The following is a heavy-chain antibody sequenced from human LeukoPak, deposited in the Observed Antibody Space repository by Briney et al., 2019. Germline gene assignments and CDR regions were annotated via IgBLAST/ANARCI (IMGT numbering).Heavy chain of an antibody. CDR2: IYNNENT. D-gene: IGHD6-19*01. J-gene: IGHJ2*01. Sequence: SETLSLTCTDSGGSASSYYWSWIRQPPGKGLEWIGYIYNNENTKYNSSLESRVTMSIDTSKNRFFLKLSSVTAADTAVYYCARFYSGPSGWFVLWYFDLWGRGTLVTVSS. V-gene: IGHV4-4*09. CDR1: GGSASSYY. CDR3: ARFYSGPSGWFVLWYFDL.